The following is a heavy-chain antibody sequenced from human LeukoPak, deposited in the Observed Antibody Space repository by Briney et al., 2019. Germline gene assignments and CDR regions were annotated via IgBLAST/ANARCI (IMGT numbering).Heavy chain of an antibody. CDR2: ISYDGSNK. J-gene: IGHJ4*02. CDR1: GFTFSSYA. D-gene: IGHD3-9*01. V-gene: IGHV3-30*04. Sequence: GGSLRLSCAASGFTFSSYAMHWVRQAPGKGLEWVAVISYDGSNKYYADSVKGRFTISRDNSKNTLYLQMNSLRAEDTAVYYCARDGRRGRYFDWLYDYWGQGTLVTVSS. CDR3: ARDGRRGRYFDWLYDY.